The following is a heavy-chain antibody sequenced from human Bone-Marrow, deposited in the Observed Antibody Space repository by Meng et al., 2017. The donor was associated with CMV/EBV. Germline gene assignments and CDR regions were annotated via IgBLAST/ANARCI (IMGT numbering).Heavy chain of an antibody. V-gene: IGHV1-46*01. Sequence: ASVKVSCKASGYTFTSYYMHWVRQAPGQGLEWMGIINPSGGSTSYAQKFQGRVTMTRDTSTSTVYMELSSLRSDDTAVYYCARAGGYIEIAARPPDYWGQGTLVTVSS. CDR2: INPSGGST. CDR1: GYTFTSYY. J-gene: IGHJ4*02. CDR3: ARAGGYIEIAARPPDY. D-gene: IGHD6-6*01.